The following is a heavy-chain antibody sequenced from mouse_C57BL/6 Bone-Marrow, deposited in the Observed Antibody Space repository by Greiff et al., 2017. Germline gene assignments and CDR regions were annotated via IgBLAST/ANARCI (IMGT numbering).Heavy chain of an antibody. CDR3: AREYYYGSRDWYFDV. CDR1: GFTFSDYG. Sequence: DVKLQESGGGLVKPGGSLKLSCAASGFTFSDYGMHWVRQAPEKGLEWVAYISSGSSTIYYADTVKGRFTISRDNAKHTLFLQMTSLRSEDTAMYYCAREYYYGSRDWYFDVWGTGTTVTVSS. CDR2: ISSGSSTI. J-gene: IGHJ1*03. D-gene: IGHD1-1*01. V-gene: IGHV5-17*01.